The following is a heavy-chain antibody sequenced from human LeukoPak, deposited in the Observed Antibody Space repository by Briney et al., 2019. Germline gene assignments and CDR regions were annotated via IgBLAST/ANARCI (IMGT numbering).Heavy chain of an antibody. CDR3: AREIRSTINGYDI. CDR2: IYYSGST. CDR1: GGSISSYY. D-gene: IGHD5-24*01. Sequence: SETLSLTCTVSGGSISSYYWSWIRQPPGKGLEWIGYIYYSGSTNYNPSLKSRVTISVDTSKNQFSLKLSSVTAADTAVYYCAREIRSTINGYDIWGQGTVVIVS. V-gene: IGHV4-59*01. J-gene: IGHJ3*02.